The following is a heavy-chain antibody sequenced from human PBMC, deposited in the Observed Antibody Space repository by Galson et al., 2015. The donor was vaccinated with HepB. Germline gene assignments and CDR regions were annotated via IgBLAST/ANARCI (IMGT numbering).Heavy chain of an antibody. CDR3: ATGGDYYYHMDV. Sequence: SLRLSCAASGFTVSDNYMTWVRQAPEKGLEWVSIIYSGGSTYYADSVRGRFTISRDNSKNTLHLQMNSLRNEDTAVYFCATGGDYYYHMDVWGQGTTVTVSS. CDR2: IYSGGST. CDR1: GFTVSDNY. D-gene: IGHD3-10*01. J-gene: IGHJ6*02. V-gene: IGHV3-66*02.